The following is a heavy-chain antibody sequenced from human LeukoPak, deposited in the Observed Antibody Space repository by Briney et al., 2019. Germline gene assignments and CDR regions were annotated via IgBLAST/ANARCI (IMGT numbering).Heavy chain of an antibody. CDR2: ISSSSSYI. CDR1: GFTFSSYS. D-gene: IGHD4-17*01. V-gene: IGHV3-21*01. CDR3: AKDYPTTAGTFDY. J-gene: IGHJ4*02. Sequence: TPGGSLRLSCAASGFTFSSYSMNWVRQAPGKGLEWVSSISSSSSYIYYADSVKGRFTISRDNSKNTLYLQMNSLRAEDTAVYYCAKDYPTTAGTFDYWGQGTLVTVSS.